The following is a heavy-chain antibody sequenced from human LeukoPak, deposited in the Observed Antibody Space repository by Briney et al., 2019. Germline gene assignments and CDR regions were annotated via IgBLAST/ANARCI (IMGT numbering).Heavy chain of an antibody. V-gene: IGHV1-69*05. CDR3: AGSQPYYYDSSGYYGL. Sequence: SVEVSCKXSGGTFSSYAISWVRQAPGQGLEWMGGIIPIFGTANYAQKFQGRVTITTDESTSTAYMELSSLRSEDTAVYYCAGSQPYYYDSSGYYGLWGQGTLVTVSS. CDR2: IIPIFGTA. D-gene: IGHD3-22*01. J-gene: IGHJ4*02. CDR1: GGTFSSYA.